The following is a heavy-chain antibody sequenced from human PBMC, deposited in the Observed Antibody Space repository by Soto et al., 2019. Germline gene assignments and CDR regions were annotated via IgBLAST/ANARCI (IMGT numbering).Heavy chain of an antibody. V-gene: IGHV4-59*01. Sequence: QVQLQESGPGLVKPSETLSLTCTVSGGSISSYYWSWIRQPPGKGLEWIGYIYYSGSTNYNPSLTGRVTLSVDTSKNRFSLKLSSVTAADTAVYYCARVSDKDAFDIWGQGTMVTVSS. CDR3: ARVSDKDAFDI. J-gene: IGHJ3*02. CDR2: IYYSGST. CDR1: GGSISSYY.